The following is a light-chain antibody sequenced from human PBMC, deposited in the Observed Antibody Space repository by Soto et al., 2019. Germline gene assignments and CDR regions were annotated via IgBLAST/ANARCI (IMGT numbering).Light chain of an antibody. Sequence: QSVLTQPPSVSGAPGQRVTISCTGSSSNIGAGYDVHWYQQLPGTAPKLLIYGNSNRPSGVPDRFSGSKSGTSASLAITGVQGECEADYYCQSYDSSLPVVFGGGTKLTVL. CDR1: SSNIGAGYD. CDR2: GNS. J-gene: IGLJ2*01. CDR3: QSYDSSLPVV. V-gene: IGLV1-40*01.